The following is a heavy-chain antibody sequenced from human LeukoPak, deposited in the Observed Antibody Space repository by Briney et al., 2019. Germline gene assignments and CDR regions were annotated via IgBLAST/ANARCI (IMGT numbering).Heavy chain of an antibody. CDR2: ISGSGGGT. V-gene: IGHV3-23*01. CDR1: GFTFSHYA. Sequence: GGSLRLSCAASGFTFSHYAMSWVRQAPGKGLEWVSVISGSGGGTYYADTVKGRFTISRDNSKNTLYLQMNSLRGDDTAVYYCAKDLEFLYYMDVWGKGTTVTVSS. J-gene: IGHJ6*03. D-gene: IGHD3-10*01. CDR3: AKDLEFLYYMDV.